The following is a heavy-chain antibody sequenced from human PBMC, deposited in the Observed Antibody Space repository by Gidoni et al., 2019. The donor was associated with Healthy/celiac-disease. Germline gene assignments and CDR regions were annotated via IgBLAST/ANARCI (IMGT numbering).Heavy chain of an antibody. V-gene: IGHV4-61*02. CDR2: IYTSGST. J-gene: IGHJ3*02. D-gene: IGHD3-22*01. CDR1: GGSISSGSYY. Sequence: QVQLQESGPGLVKPSQTLSLTCTVSGGSISSGSYYWSWIRQPAGKGLEWIGRIYTSGSTNYNPSLKSRVTISVDTSKNQFSLKLSSVTAADTAVYYCARDPPYYDSSGYYYPRNAFDIWGQGTMVTVSS. CDR3: ARDPPYYDSSGYYYPRNAFDI.